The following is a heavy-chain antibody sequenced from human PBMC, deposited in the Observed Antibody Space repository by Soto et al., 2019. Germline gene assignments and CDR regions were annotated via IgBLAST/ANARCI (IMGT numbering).Heavy chain of an antibody. D-gene: IGHD4-17*01. CDR2: ISAYNGNT. J-gene: IGHJ3*02. CDR3: AREFFPAEFTVTSDHDAFDI. Sequence: QVQLVQSGAEVKKPGASVKVSCKASGYTFTSYGISWVRQAPGQGLEWMGWISAYNGNTNYAQKLQGRVTMTTDTSTSTAYMELRSLRSDDTAVYYCAREFFPAEFTVTSDHDAFDIWGQGTMVTVSS. V-gene: IGHV1-18*01. CDR1: GYTFTSYG.